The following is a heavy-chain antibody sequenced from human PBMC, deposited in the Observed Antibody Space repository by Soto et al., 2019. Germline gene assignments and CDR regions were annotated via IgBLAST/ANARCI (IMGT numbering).Heavy chain of an antibody. Sequence: PGGSLRLSCAASGFTFSSYGMHWVRQAPGKGLEWVAVISYDGSNKYYADSVKGRFTISRDNSKNTLYLQMNSRRAEDTAVYYCAKDGTMGYDFWSGSNWFDPWGQGTLVTVSS. CDR3: AKDGTMGYDFWSGSNWFDP. J-gene: IGHJ5*02. D-gene: IGHD3-3*01. V-gene: IGHV3-30*18. CDR1: GFTFSSYG. CDR2: ISYDGSNK.